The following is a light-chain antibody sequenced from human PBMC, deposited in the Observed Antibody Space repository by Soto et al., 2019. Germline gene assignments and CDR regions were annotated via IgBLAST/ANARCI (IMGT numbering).Light chain of an antibody. Sequence: EIVMTQSPATLPVSPGERATLSCRASQGISINLAWYQQKPGQAPRLLIYGASSRATGIPARFTGSGSGTEFTLTISSLPSEDFAVYYCQPFNSWPYTFGQGTKLEIK. J-gene: IGKJ2*01. CDR1: QGISIN. CDR3: QPFNSWPYT. CDR2: GAS. V-gene: IGKV3-15*01.